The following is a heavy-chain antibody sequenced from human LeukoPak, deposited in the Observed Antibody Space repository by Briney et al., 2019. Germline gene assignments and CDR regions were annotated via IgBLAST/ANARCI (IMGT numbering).Heavy chain of an antibody. CDR2: ISYDGSNK. V-gene: IGHV3-30*18. CDR3: AKDLSYYDSSGPFDY. Sequence: GGSLRLSCAASGFTFSSYGMHWVRQAPGKGLEWAAVISYDGSNKYHADSVKGRFTISRDNSKNTLYLQMNSLRAEDTAVYYCAKDLSYYDSSGPFDYWGQGTLVTVSS. J-gene: IGHJ4*02. D-gene: IGHD3-22*01. CDR1: GFTFSSYG.